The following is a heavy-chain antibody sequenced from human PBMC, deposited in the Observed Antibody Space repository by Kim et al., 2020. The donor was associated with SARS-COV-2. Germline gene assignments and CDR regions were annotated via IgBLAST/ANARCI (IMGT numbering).Heavy chain of an antibody. CDR1: GGSISSGGYY. CDR3: ARGDIETNGFNWFDP. Sequence: SETLSLTCTVSGGSISSGGYYWSWIRQHPGKGLEWIGYIYYSGSTYYNPSLKSRVTISVDTSKNQFSLKLSSVTAADTAVYYCARGDIETNGFNWFDPWGQGTLVTVSS. D-gene: IGHD2-8*01. J-gene: IGHJ5*02. CDR2: IYYSGST. V-gene: IGHV4-31*03.